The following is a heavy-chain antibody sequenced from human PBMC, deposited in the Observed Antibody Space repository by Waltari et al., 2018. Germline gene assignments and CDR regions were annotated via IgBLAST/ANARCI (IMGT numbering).Heavy chain of an antibody. V-gene: IGHV3-30*02. CDR3: AKDYGDY. CDR1: GFTFSSYG. J-gene: IGHJ4*02. CDR2: IRYDGSNK. Sequence: QVQLVESGGGVVQPGGSLRLSCAAPGFTFSSYGMHWVRQAPGKGLEWVAFIRYDGSNKYYADSVKGRFTISRDNSKNTLYLQMNSLRAEDTAVYYCAKDYGDYWGQGTLVTVSS. D-gene: IGHD4-17*01.